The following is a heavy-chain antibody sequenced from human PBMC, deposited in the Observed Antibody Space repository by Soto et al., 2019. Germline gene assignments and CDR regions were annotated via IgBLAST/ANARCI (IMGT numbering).Heavy chain of an antibody. CDR3: ARDFFPPVRNYYYMDV. CDR1: GFTVSSNY. V-gene: IGHV3-66*01. Sequence: GGSLRLSCAASGFTVSSNYMSWVRQAPGKGLEWVSVIYSGGSTYYADSVKGRFTISRDNSKNTLYLQMNSLRAEDTAVYYCARDFFPPVRNYYYMDVCGKGTTVTVSS. J-gene: IGHJ6*03. D-gene: IGHD3-3*01. CDR2: IYSGGST.